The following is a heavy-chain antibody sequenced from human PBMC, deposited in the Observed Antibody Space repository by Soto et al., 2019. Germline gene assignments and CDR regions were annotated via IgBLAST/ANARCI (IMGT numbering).Heavy chain of an antibody. CDR1: GFTFRDYA. J-gene: IGHJ5*01. D-gene: IGHD2-15*01. Sequence: QVVESGGGLVKPGQSLRLSCAGSGFTFRDYAVAWFRQTPGKGLECIGFIRSERYGGTADYAASVRGRFIISRDDYTGVAYLPMDSLRSGDTAVYHCTLIPRTGRGAPFASWGQGTLVTVAS. V-gene: IGHV3-49*05. CDR2: IRSERYGGTA. CDR3: TLIPRTGRGAPFAS.